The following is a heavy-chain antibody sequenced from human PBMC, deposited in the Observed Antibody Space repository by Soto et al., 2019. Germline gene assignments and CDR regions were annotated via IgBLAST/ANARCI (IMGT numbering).Heavy chain of an antibody. CDR1: GGSFSGYY. Sequence: QVQLQQWGAGLLKPSETLSLTCAVYGGSFSGYYWTWIRQSPEKGLEWIGEVNHSGTTYYNPSLNTQVTISVHTPKNQFSLKMSSVNAADTAVYYCARGIGYCSSINCYSSRRLRFDSWGQGTLVTVSS. D-gene: IGHD2-2*01. CDR2: VNHSGTT. J-gene: IGHJ4*02. CDR3: ARGIGYCSSINCYSSRRLRFDS. V-gene: IGHV4-34*01.